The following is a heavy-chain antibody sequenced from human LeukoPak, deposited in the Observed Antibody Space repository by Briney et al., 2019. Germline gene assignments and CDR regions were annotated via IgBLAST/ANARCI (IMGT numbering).Heavy chain of an antibody. D-gene: IGHD2-21*01. J-gene: IGHJ4*02. V-gene: IGHV4-59*01. Sequence: PETLCPTCTVSGGSIRRSNRSWIWQPPGKGLEWIGYIHYTGSTNYNPSLKSRVTISVDTSKNQFSLKLSSVTAADTAVYYCARGGYSSHTDYWGQGTLVTVSS. CDR3: ARGGYSSHTDY. CDR2: IHYTGST. CDR1: GGSIRRSN.